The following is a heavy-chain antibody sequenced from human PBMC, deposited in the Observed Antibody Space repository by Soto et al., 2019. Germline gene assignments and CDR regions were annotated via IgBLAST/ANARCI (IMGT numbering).Heavy chain of an antibody. J-gene: IGHJ4*02. D-gene: IGHD1-26*01. CDR2: ISGSGDTT. Sequence: GGSLRLSCAASGFTFSTYAMSWVRQAPGKGREWVSAISGSGDTTYYANSVKGRFTISRDNSKNTLYLQMNSLRAEDTAVYYCAKGSYRPHDYWGQGTLVTVSS. CDR3: AKGSYRPHDY. CDR1: GFTFSTYA. V-gene: IGHV3-23*01.